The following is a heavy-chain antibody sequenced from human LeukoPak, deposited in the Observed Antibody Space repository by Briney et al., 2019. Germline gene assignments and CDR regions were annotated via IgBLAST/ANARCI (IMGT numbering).Heavy chain of an antibody. D-gene: IGHD3-9*01. Sequence: SETLSLTCAVYGGSFSGYYWSWIRQPPGKGLEWIGEINHSGSTNYNPSLKSRVTISVDTSKNQFSLKLRYVTAADMAVYYCARGSRRYDILTRFDYWGQGTLVTVSS. V-gene: IGHV4-34*01. J-gene: IGHJ4*02. CDR2: INHSGST. CDR3: ARGSRRYDILTRFDY. CDR1: GGSFSGYY.